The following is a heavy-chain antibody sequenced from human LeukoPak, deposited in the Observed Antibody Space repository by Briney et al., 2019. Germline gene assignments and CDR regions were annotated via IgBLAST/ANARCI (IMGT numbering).Heavy chain of an antibody. CDR3: ARSKLGGPIDY. D-gene: IGHD7-27*01. CDR1: GYSISSGYY. Sequence: SETLSLTCTVSGYSISSGYYWGWIRQPPGKGLEWIGSIYHSGSTYYNPSLKSRVTISVDTSKNQFSLKLSSVTAADTAVYYCARSKLGGPIDYXXQGXLXTVPS. J-gene: IGHJ4*02. V-gene: IGHV4-38-2*02. CDR2: IYHSGST.